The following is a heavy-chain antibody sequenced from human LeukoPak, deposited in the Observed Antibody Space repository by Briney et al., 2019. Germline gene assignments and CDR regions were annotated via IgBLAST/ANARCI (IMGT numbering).Heavy chain of an antibody. CDR1: GFTFSSYS. D-gene: IGHD2-2*01. V-gene: IGHV3-21*01. CDR3: ARGGVPAAMGWFDP. Sequence: GGSLRLSCAASGFTFSSYSMNWVRQAPGTGLEWVSSISSSSPYIYYADSRRGRFTISRDNAKNSLYLQMNSLRAEDTAVYYCARGGVPAAMGWFDPWGQGTLVTVSS. J-gene: IGHJ5*02. CDR2: ISSSSPYI.